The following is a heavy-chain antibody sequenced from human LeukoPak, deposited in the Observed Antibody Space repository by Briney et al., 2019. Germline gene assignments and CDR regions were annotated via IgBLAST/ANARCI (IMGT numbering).Heavy chain of an antibody. CDR3: ARGQEYSSSWYADWYFDL. Sequence: SVKVSCKASGYTFTSYDINWVRQATGQGLEWMGWMNPNSGNTGYAQKFQGRVTMTRNTSISTAYMELSSLRSEDTAVYYCARGQEYSSSWYADWYFDLWGRGTLVTVSS. J-gene: IGHJ2*01. D-gene: IGHD6-13*01. CDR2: MNPNSGNT. CDR1: GYTFTSYD. V-gene: IGHV1-8*01.